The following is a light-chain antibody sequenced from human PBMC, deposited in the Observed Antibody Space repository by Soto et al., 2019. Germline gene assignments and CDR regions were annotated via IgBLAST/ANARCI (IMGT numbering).Light chain of an antibody. CDR3: QHFNSYPWT. CDR2: KAS. CDR1: QSISSW. Sequence: DIQMTQSPSTLSASVGDRLTITCRASQSISSWLAWYQQKPGKAPKLLINKASSLESGVPSRFSGSGSGTEFTLTISSLQPDDFATYYCQHFNSYPWTFGQGTKVDIK. V-gene: IGKV1-5*03. J-gene: IGKJ1*01.